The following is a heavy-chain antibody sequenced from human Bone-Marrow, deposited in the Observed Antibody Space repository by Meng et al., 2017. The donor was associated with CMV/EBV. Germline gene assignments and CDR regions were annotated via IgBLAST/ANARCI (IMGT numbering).Heavy chain of an antibody. J-gene: IGHJ6*02. D-gene: IGHD3-3*01. CDR3: ARDHDFWSGYYLYYYGMDV. CDR2: ISGSGGST. CDR1: GFTFSSYA. V-gene: IGHV3-23*01. Sequence: GGSLRLSCAASGFTFSSYAMSWVRQAPGKGLEWVSAISGSGGSTYYADSVKGRFTISRDNAKNSLYLQMNSLRAEDTAVYYCARDHDFWSGYYLYYYGMDVWGQGTTVTVSS.